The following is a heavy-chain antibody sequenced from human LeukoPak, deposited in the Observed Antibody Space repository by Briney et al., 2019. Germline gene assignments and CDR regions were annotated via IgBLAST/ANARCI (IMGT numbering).Heavy chain of an antibody. D-gene: IGHD6-19*01. CDR3: ARRSVAGSWFDP. J-gene: IGHJ5*02. Sequence: SETLSLTCTVSGGSINNSFYFWGWIRQPPGKGLAWIGSLHYSGDSYYNPSLKTRVTISGDTSKNQFSLRLNSVTAADTAVYFCARRSVAGSWFDPWGQGTLVTVSS. CDR1: GGSINNSFYF. V-gene: IGHV4-39*01. CDR2: LHYSGDS.